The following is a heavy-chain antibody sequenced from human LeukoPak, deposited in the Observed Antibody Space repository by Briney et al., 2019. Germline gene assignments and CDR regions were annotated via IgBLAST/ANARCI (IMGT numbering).Heavy chain of an antibody. CDR3: ARAFQSLGGLSLPDY. J-gene: IGHJ4*02. CDR2: INTNTGNP. Sequence: ASVKVSCKASGYTFTAYAMIWVRQAPGQGLEWMGWINTNTGNPTYAQGLTGRFVFSLDTSVSTTYLQIISLKAEDTAVYYCARAFQSLGGLSLPDYWGQGTLVTVSS. V-gene: IGHV7-4-1*02. CDR1: GYTFTAYA. D-gene: IGHD3-16*02.